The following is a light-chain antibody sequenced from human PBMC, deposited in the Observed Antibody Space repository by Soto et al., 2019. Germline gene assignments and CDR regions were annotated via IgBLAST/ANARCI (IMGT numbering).Light chain of an antibody. CDR3: AAWDDSLNGHV. CDR2: ISN. CDR1: SSNIGGNS. Sequence: QSVLTQPPSASGTPGQRVTISCSGGSSNIGGNSVTWYQQLPGTAPKLLIYISNRRPSGVPDRFSGSKSGTSASLAISGLQSEDEADDYCAAWDDSLNGHVFGSGTKVTVL. J-gene: IGLJ1*01. V-gene: IGLV1-44*01.